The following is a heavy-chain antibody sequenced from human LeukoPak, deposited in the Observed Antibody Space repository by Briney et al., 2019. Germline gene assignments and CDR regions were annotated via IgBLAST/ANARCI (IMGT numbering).Heavy chain of an antibody. CDR3: AREGEWNDASRGAFDI. CDR2: ISTYNGNT. Sequence: ASVKVSCKASGCTFTIYGVIWVRQAPGQGLEWMGWISTYNGNTNYAQKLQGRVTMTTDTSTSTAYMELRSLRSDDTAVYYCAREGEWNDASRGAFDIWGQGTMVTVSS. D-gene: IGHD1-1*01. CDR1: GCTFTIYG. V-gene: IGHV1-18*01. J-gene: IGHJ3*02.